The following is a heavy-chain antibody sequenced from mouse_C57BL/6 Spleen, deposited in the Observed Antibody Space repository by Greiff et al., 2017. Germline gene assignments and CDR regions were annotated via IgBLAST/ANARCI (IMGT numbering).Heavy chain of an antibody. Sequence: VQLQQSDAELVKPGASVKISCKVSGYTFTDHTIHWMKQRPEQGLEWIGYIYPRDGSTKYNEKFKGKATLTADKSSSTAYMQLNSLTSEDSAVYFCARYFYYYGSSSYYFDYWGQGTTLTVSS. CDR2: IYPRDGST. CDR1: GYTFTDHT. J-gene: IGHJ2*01. CDR3: ARYFYYYGSSSYYFDY. D-gene: IGHD1-1*01. V-gene: IGHV1-78*01.